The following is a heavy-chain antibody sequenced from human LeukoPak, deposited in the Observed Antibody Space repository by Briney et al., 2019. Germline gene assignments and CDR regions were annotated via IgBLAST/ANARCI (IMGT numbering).Heavy chain of an antibody. CDR3: ATQAYGDYVWFDP. J-gene: IGHJ5*02. D-gene: IGHD4-17*01. Sequence: SVKVSCKASGGTFSSYAISWVRQAPGQGLEWMGGIIPIFGTVNYAQKFQGRVTITADESTSTAYMELSSLRSEDTAVYYCATQAYGDYVWFDPWGQGTLVTVSS. V-gene: IGHV1-69*01. CDR2: IIPIFGTV. CDR1: GGTFSSYA.